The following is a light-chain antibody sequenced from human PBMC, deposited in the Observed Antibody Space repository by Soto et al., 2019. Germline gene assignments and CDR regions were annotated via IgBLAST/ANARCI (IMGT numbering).Light chain of an antibody. CDR1: SSDLGAYNF. CDR2: EVS. CDR3: GSYTDSSNYV. Sequence: QSALTQPASVSGSPGQSITISCTGTSSDLGAYNFVSWYQQHPGKAPKLMIYEVSNRPSGVSNRFSGSKSGNTASLTISGLQAEDEADYYCGSYTDSSNYVFGTGTKLTVL. V-gene: IGLV2-14*01. J-gene: IGLJ1*01.